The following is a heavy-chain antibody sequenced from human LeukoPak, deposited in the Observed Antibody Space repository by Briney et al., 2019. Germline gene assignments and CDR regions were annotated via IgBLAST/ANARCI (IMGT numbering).Heavy chain of an antibody. CDR3: ARGNALDP. V-gene: IGHV3-7*04. Sequence: PGGSLRLSCAASGFTFTGYWMSWVRQAPGKGLEWVANINQDGSEKYTVDSVKGRFTISRDNTKNSLSLQMNSLRAEDTAVYYCARGNALDPWGQGTLVTVSS. J-gene: IGHJ5*02. D-gene: IGHD4-11*01. CDR2: INQDGSEK. CDR1: GFTFTGYW.